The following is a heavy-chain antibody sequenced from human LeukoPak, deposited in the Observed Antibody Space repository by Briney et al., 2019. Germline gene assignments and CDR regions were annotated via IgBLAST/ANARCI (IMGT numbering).Heavy chain of an antibody. J-gene: IGHJ4*02. CDR1: GFTFSNAW. V-gene: IGHV4-4*01. D-gene: IGHD2-15*01. Sequence: GSLRLSCAASGFTFSNAWMNWVRQPPGKGLEWIGEICLDGRIHYTPSLKSRISISIDRSKDQFSLNLISVAAADTAIYFCASQGGLRNDFWGQGTLVTVSS. CDR3: ASQGGLRNDF. CDR2: ICLDGRI.